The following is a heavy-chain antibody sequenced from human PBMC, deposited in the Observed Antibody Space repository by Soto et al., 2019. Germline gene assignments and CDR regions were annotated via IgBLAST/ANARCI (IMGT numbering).Heavy chain of an antibody. Sequence: PSETLSLTCAVYGGSFSGSYWSWIRQPPGKGLEWIGEIHHSGTTNYNPSLKSRVTISVDTSKNQFSLELNSVTAADTAVYYCASDARSFDSWGQGTLVTVSS. CDR3: ASDARSFDS. D-gene: IGHD2-2*01. CDR2: IHHSGTT. J-gene: IGHJ4*02. CDR1: GGSFSGSY. V-gene: IGHV4-34*01.